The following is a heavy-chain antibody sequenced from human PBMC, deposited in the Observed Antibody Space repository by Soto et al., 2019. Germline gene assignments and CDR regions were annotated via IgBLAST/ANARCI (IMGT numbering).Heavy chain of an antibody. CDR2: IYYSGST. CDR1: GGSISSSSYY. J-gene: IGHJ6*02. Sequence: PSETLSLTCTVSGGSISSSSYYWGWIRQPPGKGLEWIGSIYYSGSTYYNPSLKSRVTISVDTSKNQFSLKLSSVTAADTAVYYCARQGYSSGWPAYYYYGMDVWGQGTTVTVAS. V-gene: IGHV4-39*01. D-gene: IGHD6-19*01. CDR3: ARQGYSSGWPAYYYYGMDV.